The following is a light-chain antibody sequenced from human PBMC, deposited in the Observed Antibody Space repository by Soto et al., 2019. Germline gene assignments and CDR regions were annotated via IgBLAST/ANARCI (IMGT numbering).Light chain of an antibody. CDR1: SSDVGGYNY. Sequence: QSALTQPASVPGSPGQSITISCTGTSSDVGGYNYVSWYQHHPGKAPKLMIYEVTNRPSGVSNRFSGSKSGNTASLTISGLQAEDEADYYCSSYTGSSVVFGGGTKLTVL. CDR3: SSYTGSSVV. CDR2: EVT. V-gene: IGLV2-14*01. J-gene: IGLJ2*01.